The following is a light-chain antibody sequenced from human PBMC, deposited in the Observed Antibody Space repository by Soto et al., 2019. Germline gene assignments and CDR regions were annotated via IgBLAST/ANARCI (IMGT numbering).Light chain of an antibody. CDR1: HYVYSN. J-gene: IGKJ1*01. V-gene: IGKV3-15*01. CDR2: RAS. Sequence: IVMTQSPATLSVSPGERATLSCRASHYVYSNVAWFQQRPGQAPRLLLYRASTRATGTPARFSGSGSGTEFTLTITSLQSEDFALYYCQQYHNLWTFGQGTKVDIK. CDR3: QQYHNLWT.